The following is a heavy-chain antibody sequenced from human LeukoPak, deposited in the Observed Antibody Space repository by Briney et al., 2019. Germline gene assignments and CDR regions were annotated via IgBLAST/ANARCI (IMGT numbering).Heavy chain of an antibody. CDR3: ARHKSGRWLQLGRFDY. J-gene: IGHJ4*02. V-gene: IGHV4-34*01. CDR2: IEHIGRT. CDR1: GDSFRGYG. D-gene: IGHD5-24*01. Sequence: SETLSLTCAVYGDSFRGYGLTWVRQTPGKGLEWIGDIEHIGRTTYNPSLKSRVTISVETSKNQFSLKLSSVTAADTAVYYCARHKSGRWLQLGRFDYWGQGTLVTVSS.